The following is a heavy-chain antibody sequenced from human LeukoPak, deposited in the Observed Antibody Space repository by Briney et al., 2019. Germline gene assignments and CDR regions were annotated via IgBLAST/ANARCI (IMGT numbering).Heavy chain of an antibody. D-gene: IGHD6-13*01. CDR1: GYTFTGYY. CDR2: INPNSGGT. CDR3: ATARIAAAGVTDNY. J-gene: IGHJ4*02. Sequence: RASVKVSCKASGYTFTGYYMHWVLQAPGQGLEWTGRINPNSGGTNYAQKFQGRVTMTRDTSISTAYMELCRLRSDDTAVYYCATARIAAAGVTDNYWGQGTLVTVSS. V-gene: IGHV1-2*06.